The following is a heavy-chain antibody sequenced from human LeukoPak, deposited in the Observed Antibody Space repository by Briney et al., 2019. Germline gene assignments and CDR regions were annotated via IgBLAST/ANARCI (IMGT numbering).Heavy chain of an antibody. D-gene: IGHD6-19*01. CDR2: ISDSGANT. CDR3: AKSMTLQWRGFFDL. Sequence: GGSLRLSCAASGFTFSTYAMSWVRQAPGKGLEWVSTISDSGANTYYADSVRGRFTISRDNSKNTLFLQKNSLRADDTAIYYCAKSMTLQWRGFFDLWGRGTHVTVSS. J-gene: IGHJ2*01. CDR1: GFTFSTYA. V-gene: IGHV3-23*01.